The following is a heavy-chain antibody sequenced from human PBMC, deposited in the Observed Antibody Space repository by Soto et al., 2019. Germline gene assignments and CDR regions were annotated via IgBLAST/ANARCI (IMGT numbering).Heavy chain of an antibody. D-gene: IGHD3-10*02. J-gene: IGHJ5*02. V-gene: IGHV4-4*02. CDR2: IYHRGTT. Sequence: SETLSLTCAVSGGSINSNNWWSWVRQPPGKGLEWVGEIYHRGTTNYNPSLMSRVTISVEKSKNQISLKLNSVTAADTAVYYCARRSCSYICWFDPWSQGTLVTVSS. CDR1: GGSINSNNW. CDR3: ARRSCSYICWFDP.